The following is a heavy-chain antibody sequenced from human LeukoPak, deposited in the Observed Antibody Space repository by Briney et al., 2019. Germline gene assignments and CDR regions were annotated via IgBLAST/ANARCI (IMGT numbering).Heavy chain of an antibody. Sequence: GRSLRLSCAVSGFNFNDYAMHWLRQAPGKGLEWVAVISYDGGFKYYADSVKGRFTISRDNSKNTLYLQMNSLRAEDTAVYYCARDLDYDSSGYYYVRWFDPWGQGTLVTVSS. J-gene: IGHJ5*02. CDR1: GFNFNDYA. D-gene: IGHD3-22*01. CDR3: ARDLDYDSSGYYYVRWFDP. CDR2: ISYDGGFK. V-gene: IGHV3-30-3*01.